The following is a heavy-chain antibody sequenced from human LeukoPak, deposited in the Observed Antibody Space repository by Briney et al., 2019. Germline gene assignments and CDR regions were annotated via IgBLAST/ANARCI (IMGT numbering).Heavy chain of an antibody. D-gene: IGHD2-2*01. Sequence: GASVKVSCKASGYTFTSYYMHWVRQAPGQGLEWMGIINPSGGSTSYAQKFQGRVTMTRDTSTSTVYMELSSLRFEDTAVYYCAKGSLGYCSSTSCYSHGAYFDYWGQGTLVTVSS. CDR2: INPSGGST. V-gene: IGHV1-46*01. CDR3: AKGSLGYCSSTSCYSHGAYFDY. CDR1: GYTFTSYY. J-gene: IGHJ4*02.